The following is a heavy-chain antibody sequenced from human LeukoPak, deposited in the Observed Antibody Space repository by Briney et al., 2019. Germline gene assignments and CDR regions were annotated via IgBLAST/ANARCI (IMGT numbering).Heavy chain of an antibody. J-gene: IGHJ4*02. V-gene: IGHV1-69*13. CDR2: IIPIFGTA. D-gene: IGHD6-13*01. Sequence: ASVNESFMATGGTFSSYAISWVRQAPGQGLEWMGGIIPIFGTANYAQKFQGRVTITADESTSTAYMELSSLRSEDTAVYYCARDFGQQLVGNWGQGTLVTVSS. CDR1: GGTFSSYA. CDR3: ARDFGQQLVGN.